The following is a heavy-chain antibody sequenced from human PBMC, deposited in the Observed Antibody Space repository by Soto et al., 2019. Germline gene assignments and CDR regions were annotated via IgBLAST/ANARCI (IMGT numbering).Heavy chain of an antibody. CDR1: GFTFSTYG. Sequence: GGSLRLSCAASGFTFSTYGMHWVRQAPGKGLEWVALIWSDGSNKYYADSVKGRFTISRDNAKNSLFLQMNSLRAEDTAVYYCVRDGKGSYDSGGYYGYNGRGVWRKGTTVTASS. D-gene: IGHD3-22*01. J-gene: IGHJ6*01. V-gene: IGHV3-33*01. CDR3: VRDGKGSYDSGGYYGYNGRGV. CDR2: IWSDGSNK.